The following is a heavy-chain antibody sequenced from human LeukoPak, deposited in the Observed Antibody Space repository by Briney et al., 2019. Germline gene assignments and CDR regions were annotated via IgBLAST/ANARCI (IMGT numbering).Heavy chain of an antibody. V-gene: IGHV1-2*04. CDR3: AREKAYCSSTSCYAGFDP. D-gene: IGHD2-2*01. CDR2: INPNSGGT. CDR1: GYTFTGYY. J-gene: IGHJ5*02. Sequence: ASVKVSCKASGYTFTGYYMHWVRQAPGQGLEWMGRINPNSGGTNYAQKFQGWVTMTRDTSISTAYMELSRLRSDDTAVYYCAREKAYCSSTSCYAGFDPWGQGTLVTVSS.